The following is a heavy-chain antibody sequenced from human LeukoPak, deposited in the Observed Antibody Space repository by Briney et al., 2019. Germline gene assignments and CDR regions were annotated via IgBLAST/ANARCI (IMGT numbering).Heavy chain of an antibody. D-gene: IGHD6-19*01. CDR3: ARVHPRSGWSDNIDY. CDR1: GGSFSGYY. Sequence: KPSETLSLTCAVYGGSFSGYYWSWIRQPPGKGLEWIGEINHSGSTNYNPSLKSRVTISVDTSKNQFSLKLSSVTAADTAVYYCARVHPRSGWSDNIDYWGQGTLVTVSS. CDR2: INHSGST. V-gene: IGHV4-34*01. J-gene: IGHJ4*02.